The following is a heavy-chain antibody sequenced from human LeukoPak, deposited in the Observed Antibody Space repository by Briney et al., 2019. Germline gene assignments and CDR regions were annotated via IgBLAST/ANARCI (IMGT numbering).Heavy chain of an antibody. D-gene: IGHD6-19*01. CDR2: IKSKTDGGTT. V-gene: IGHV3-15*07. CDR3: TTDKYVAALFDY. CDR1: GFTFGNAW. J-gene: IGHJ4*02. Sequence: GGSLRLSCAASGFTFGNAWMNWVRQAPGKGLEWVGRIKSKTDGGTTDYAAPVKGRFTISRDDSKNTLYLQMNSLKTEDTAVYYCTTDKYVAALFDYWGQGTLVTVSS.